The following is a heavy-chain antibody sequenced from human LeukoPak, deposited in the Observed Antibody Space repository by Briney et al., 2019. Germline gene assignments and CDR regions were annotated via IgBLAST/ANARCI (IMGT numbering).Heavy chain of an antibody. CDR2: IYSGGST. Sequence: PGGSLRLSCAASGFTVSSNYMSWVRQAPGKGLEWVSVIYSGGSTYYADSVKGRFTISRDNSKNTLYLQMNSLRAEDTAVYYCAREAQQLYYGHYYYYMDVWGKGTTVTISS. CDR3: AREAQQLYYGHYYYYMDV. D-gene: IGHD6-13*01. CDR1: GFTVSSNY. J-gene: IGHJ6*03. V-gene: IGHV3-66*01.